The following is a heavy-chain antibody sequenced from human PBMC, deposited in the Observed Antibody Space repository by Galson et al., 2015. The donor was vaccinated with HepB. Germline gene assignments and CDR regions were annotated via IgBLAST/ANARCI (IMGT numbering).Heavy chain of an antibody. V-gene: IGHV3-53*01. CDR2: IYSGGST. CDR3: ARDLGGAAAGTYYYGMDV. D-gene: IGHD6-13*01. CDR1: GFTVSSNY. Sequence: SLRLSCAASGFTVSSNYMSWVRQAPGKGLEWVSVIYSGGSTYYADSVKGRFTISRDNSKNTLYLQMNSLRAEDTAVYYCARDLGGAAAGTYYYGMDVWGQGTTVTVSS. J-gene: IGHJ6*02.